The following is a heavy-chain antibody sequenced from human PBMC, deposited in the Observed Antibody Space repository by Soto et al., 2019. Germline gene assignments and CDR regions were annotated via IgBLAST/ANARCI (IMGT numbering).Heavy chain of an antibody. J-gene: IGHJ6*03. CDR2: ISAYNGNT. D-gene: IGHD3-10*01. CDR1: GYTFTSYG. Sequence: ASLKVSCKASGYTFTSYGISWVRQAPGQGLEWMGWISAYNGNTNYAQKLQGRVTMTTDTSTSTAYMELGSLRSDDTAVYYCARAVHRNYYYYYYMDVWGKGTTVTVSS. CDR3: ARAVHRNYYYYYYMDV. V-gene: IGHV1-18*01.